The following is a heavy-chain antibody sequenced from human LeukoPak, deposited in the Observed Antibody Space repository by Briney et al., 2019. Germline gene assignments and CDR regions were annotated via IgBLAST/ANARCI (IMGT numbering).Heavy chain of an antibody. D-gene: IGHD5-24*01. Sequence: SETLSLTCDVHGGSFSGYYWSWIRQPPGKGLEWIGEINHSGSTNYNPSLRSRVTISVDTSKNQFSLKLSSVTAADTAVYYCARGARDGYNDFDYWGQGTLVTVSS. J-gene: IGHJ4*02. CDR1: GGSFSGYY. V-gene: IGHV4-34*01. CDR2: INHSGST. CDR3: ARGARDGYNDFDY.